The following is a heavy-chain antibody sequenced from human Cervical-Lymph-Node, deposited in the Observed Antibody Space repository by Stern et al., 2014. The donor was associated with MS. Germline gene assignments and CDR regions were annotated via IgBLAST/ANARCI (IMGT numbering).Heavy chain of an antibody. CDR2: ISWDGLSA. D-gene: IGHD1-14*01. J-gene: IGHJ6*02. CDR1: GIKFDDYT. Sequence: EVQLVESGGVVIQPGGSLRLSCAASGIKFDDYTMHWVRRLPGKGLEWVSIISWDGLSAISADSVKGRFTISRDNSKNAIKTQLDSLISEDTALYYCVKETSRERSRYYHYGMDVWGQGTTVTVS. CDR3: VKETSRERSRYYHYGMDV. V-gene: IGHV3-43*01.